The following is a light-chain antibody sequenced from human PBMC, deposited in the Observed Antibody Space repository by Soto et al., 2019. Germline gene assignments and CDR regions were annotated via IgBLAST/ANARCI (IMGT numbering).Light chain of an antibody. CDR3: QQYNNWPPWT. V-gene: IGKV3-15*01. Sequence: EIVMTQSPATLSVSPGERATLSCTASQSVSSNLAWYQQKPGQAPRLLIYGASTRATGIPARFSGSGSGTEFTLTISSLQSEDFAVHYSQQYNNWPPWTFGQGTKVEIK. CDR2: GAS. CDR1: QSVSSN. J-gene: IGKJ1*01.